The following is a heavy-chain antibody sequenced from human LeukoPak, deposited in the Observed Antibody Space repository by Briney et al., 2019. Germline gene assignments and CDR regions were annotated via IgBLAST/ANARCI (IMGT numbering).Heavy chain of an antibody. CDR1: GFTFSSYA. Sequence: PGGSLRLSCAASGFTFSSYAMSWVRQGPGKGLEWVSAISGSGGSTYYADSVKGRFTISRDNSKKTLYLQMNSLRAEDTAVYYCAKDDGSGTQADYWGQGTLVTVSS. CDR3: AKDDGSGTQADY. D-gene: IGHD3-10*01. CDR2: ISGSGGST. J-gene: IGHJ4*02. V-gene: IGHV3-23*01.